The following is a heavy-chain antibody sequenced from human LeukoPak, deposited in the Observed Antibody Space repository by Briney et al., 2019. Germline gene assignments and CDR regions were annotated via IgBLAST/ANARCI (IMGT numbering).Heavy chain of an antibody. J-gene: IGHJ5*02. CDR2: INSDGSST. CDR3: ARDSLTIAALNWFDP. CDR1: GFTFSSYW. D-gene: IGHD6-6*01. Sequence: PGGSLRLSCAASGFTFSSYWMHWVRRAPGKGLVWVSRINSDGSSTSYADSVKGRFTISRDNAKNTLYLQMNSLRAEDTAVYYCARDSLTIAALNWFDPWGQGTLVTVSS. V-gene: IGHV3-74*01.